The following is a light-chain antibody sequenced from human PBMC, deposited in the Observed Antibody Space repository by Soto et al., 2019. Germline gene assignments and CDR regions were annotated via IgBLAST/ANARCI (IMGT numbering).Light chain of an antibody. J-gene: IGLJ1*01. CDR1: SSDVGDNNY. CDR2: EVS. Sequence: QAARTQPASVSGSPGQSITISCTGTSSDVGDNNYVSWYQQHPGKAPKLMIYEVSNRPSGVSHRFSGSKSGNTASLTISGLQAEDEADYYCKSYTSSNSYVFGTGTKVTVL. CDR3: KSYTSSNSYV. V-gene: IGLV2-14*01.